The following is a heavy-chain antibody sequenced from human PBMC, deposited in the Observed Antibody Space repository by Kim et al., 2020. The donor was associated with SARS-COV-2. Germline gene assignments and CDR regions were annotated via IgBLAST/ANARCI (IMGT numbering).Heavy chain of an antibody. D-gene: IGHD3-10*01. CDR2: INPSGGST. V-gene: IGHV1-46*01. CDR1: GYTFTSYY. Sequence: ASVKVSCKASGYTFTSYYMHWVRQAPGQGLEWMGIINPSGGSTSYAQKFQGRVTMTRDTSTSTVYMELSSLRSEDTAVYYCARESGSGSYLYYYYYYGMDVWGQGTTVTVSS. CDR3: ARESGSGSYLYYYYYYGMDV. J-gene: IGHJ6*02.